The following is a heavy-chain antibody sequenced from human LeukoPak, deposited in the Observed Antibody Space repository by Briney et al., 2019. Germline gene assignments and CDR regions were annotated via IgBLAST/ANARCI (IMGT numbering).Heavy chain of an antibody. Sequence: GASVKVSCKASGYTFTSYDINWVRQATGQGLEWMGWMNPNSGNTGYAQKFQGRVTITRNTSISTAYMELSSLRSEDTAVYYCARIGWGRLPVYYYYYMDVWGKGTTVTVSS. CDR3: ARIGWGRLPVYYYYYMDV. D-gene: IGHD3-16*01. CDR2: MNPNSGNT. V-gene: IGHV1-8*03. CDR1: GYTFTSYD. J-gene: IGHJ6*03.